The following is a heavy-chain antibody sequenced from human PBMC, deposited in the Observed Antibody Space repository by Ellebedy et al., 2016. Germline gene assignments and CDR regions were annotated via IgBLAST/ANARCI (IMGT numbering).Heavy chain of an antibody. Sequence: SETLSLTCTVSGVSLRSGGDYWSWIRQPPGKGLEWIGEINHSGSTNYNPSLKSRVTISVDTSKNQFSLKLSSLTAADTAVYYCARSPTVDTPMATASTFDYWGQGALVTVSS. CDR3: ARSPTVDTPMATASTFDY. CDR2: INHSGST. J-gene: IGHJ4*02. D-gene: IGHD5-18*01. V-gene: IGHV4-34*01. CDR1: GVSLRSGGDY.